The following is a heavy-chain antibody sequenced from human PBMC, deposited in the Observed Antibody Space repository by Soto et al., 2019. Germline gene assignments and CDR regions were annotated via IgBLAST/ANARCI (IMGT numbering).Heavy chain of an antibody. D-gene: IGHD3-22*01. CDR3: ARTGYYYDSSGYYWRDYYYYGMDV. CDR2: INHSGST. V-gene: IGHV4-34*01. CDR1: GGSISGYY. Sequence: SETLSLTCTVSGGSISGYYWSWIRQPPGKGLEWIGEINHSGSTNYNPSLKSRVTISVDTSKNQFSLKLSSVTAADTAVYYCARTGYYYDSSGYYWRDYYYYGMDVWGQGTTVTVSS. J-gene: IGHJ6*02.